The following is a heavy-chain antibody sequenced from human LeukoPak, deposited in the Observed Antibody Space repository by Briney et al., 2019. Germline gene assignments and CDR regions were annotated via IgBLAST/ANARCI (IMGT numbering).Heavy chain of an antibody. V-gene: IGHV4-61*01. J-gene: IGHJ4*02. CDR1: GGSVSSGSYY. CDR2: AYYSGST. D-gene: IGHD1-26*01. Sequence: SETLSLTCTVSGGSVSSGSYYWSWIRQPPGKGLEWIGYAYYSGSTNHNTSLKSRVTISVDRSKNQFSLKLSSVTAADTAIYYCARTSGNYPYYFDYWGQGTLVTVSS. CDR3: ARTSGNYPYYFDY.